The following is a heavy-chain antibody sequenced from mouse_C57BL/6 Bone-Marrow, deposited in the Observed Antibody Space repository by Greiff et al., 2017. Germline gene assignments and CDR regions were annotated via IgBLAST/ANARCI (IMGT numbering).Heavy chain of an antibody. V-gene: IGHV1-59*01. D-gene: IGHD2-1*01. J-gene: IGHJ2*01. Sequence: QVQLQQPGAELVRPGTSVKLSCKASGYTFTSYWMHWVKQRPGQGLEWIGVIDPSDSYTNYNQKFKGKATLTVDTSSSTAYMQLSRLTSEDSAVYYCARKIYYGNPVDYWGQGTTLTVSS. CDR1: GYTFTSYW. CDR2: IDPSDSYT. CDR3: ARKIYYGNPVDY.